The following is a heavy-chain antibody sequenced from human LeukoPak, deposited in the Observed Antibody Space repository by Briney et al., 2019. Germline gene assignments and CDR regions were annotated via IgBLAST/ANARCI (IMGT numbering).Heavy chain of an antibody. D-gene: IGHD2-2*01. J-gene: IGHJ4*02. CDR1: GFTFSSYS. CDR3: ARMRSSTSCSYFDY. CDR2: ISSSSSYI. V-gene: IGHV3-21*01. Sequence: GGSLRLSCAASGFTFSSYSMNWVRQAPGKGLEWVSSISSSSSYIYYADSVKGRFTISRDNAKNSLYLQMNSLRAEDTAVYYCARMRSSTSCSYFDYWGQGTLVTAPS.